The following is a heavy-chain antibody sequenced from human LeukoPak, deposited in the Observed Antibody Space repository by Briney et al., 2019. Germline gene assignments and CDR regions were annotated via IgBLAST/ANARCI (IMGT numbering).Heavy chain of an antibody. Sequence: SQTLSLTCTVSGGSISSGDCYWSWIRQPPGKGLEWIGYIYYSGSTYYNPSLKSRVTISVDTSKNQFSLKLSSVTAADTAVYYCAAPPGDTAMVDYWGQGTLVTVSS. D-gene: IGHD5-18*01. CDR2: IYYSGST. V-gene: IGHV4-30-4*08. J-gene: IGHJ4*02. CDR3: AAPPGDTAMVDY. CDR1: GGSISSGDCY.